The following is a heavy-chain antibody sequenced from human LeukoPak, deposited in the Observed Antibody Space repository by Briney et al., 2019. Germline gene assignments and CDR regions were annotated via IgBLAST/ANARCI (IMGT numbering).Heavy chain of an antibody. D-gene: IGHD2-8*01. Sequence: ASVKVSCKASGYTFTGYYMHWVRQAPGQGLEWMGWINPSGGSTSYAQKFQGRVTMTRDTSTSTVYMELSSLRSEDTAVYYCARDKLAIVLMVYAPRAYGMDVWGQGTTVTVSS. CDR3: ARDKLAIVLMVYAPRAYGMDV. CDR1: GYTFTGYY. CDR2: INPSGGST. V-gene: IGHV1-46*01. J-gene: IGHJ6*02.